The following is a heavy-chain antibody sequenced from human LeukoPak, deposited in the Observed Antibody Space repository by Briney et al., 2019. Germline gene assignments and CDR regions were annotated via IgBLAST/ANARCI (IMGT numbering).Heavy chain of an antibody. V-gene: IGHV3-23*01. CDR3: AKVVMVRGVITHPYYYYGMDV. D-gene: IGHD3-10*01. CDR2: ISGSGGST. J-gene: IGHJ6*02. Sequence: GGSLRLSCAASGSTFSSYAMSWVRQAPGKGLEWVSAISGSGGSTYYADSVKGRFTISRDNSKNTLYLQMNSLRAEDTAVYYCAKVVMVRGVITHPYYYYGMDVWGQGTTVTVSS. CDR1: GSTFSSYA.